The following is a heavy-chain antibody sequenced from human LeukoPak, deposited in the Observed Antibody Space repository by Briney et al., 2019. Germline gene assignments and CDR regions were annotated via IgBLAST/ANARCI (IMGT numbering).Heavy chain of an antibody. CDR3: ATSIAVADDFHY. J-gene: IGHJ4*02. Sequence: PGGSLRLSCAASGFTFSSYSMNWVRQAPRKGLEWVSSISSSSSYIYYADSMKGRFTISRDNAKNSLYLQMNSLRAEDTAVYYCATSIAVADDFHYWGQGTLVTVSS. CDR2: ISSSSSYI. V-gene: IGHV3-21*01. D-gene: IGHD6-19*01. CDR1: GFTFSSYS.